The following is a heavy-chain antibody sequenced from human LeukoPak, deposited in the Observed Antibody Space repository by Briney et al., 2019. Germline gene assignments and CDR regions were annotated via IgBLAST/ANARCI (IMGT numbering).Heavy chain of an antibody. CDR1: GYTFTTSG. V-gene: IGHV1-18*01. J-gene: IGHJ4*02. Sequence: GASVKVSFKASGYTFTTSGISWVRQAPGQGLEWMGWISTYNGNTHYAQKFQGRVTLTTDTSTSTAYMELRSLRSDDTAVYYCARERIVAGTGTFDSWGQGTLVTVSS. D-gene: IGHD6-19*01. CDR3: ARERIVAGTGTFDS. CDR2: ISTYNGNT.